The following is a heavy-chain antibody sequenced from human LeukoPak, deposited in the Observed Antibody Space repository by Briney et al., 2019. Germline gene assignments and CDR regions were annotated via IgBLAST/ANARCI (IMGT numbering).Heavy chain of an antibody. CDR3: ARPYAAAPLDAFDI. V-gene: IGHV1-2*02. D-gene: IGHD6-25*01. J-gene: IGHJ3*02. Sequence: ASVKVSCKSSGYTFTGYYMHWVRQAPGQGLEWMGWINPNSGGTNYAQKFQGRVTMTRDTSISTAYMELGRLRSDDTAVYYCARPYAAAPLDAFDIWGQGTMVTVSS. CDR1: GYTFTGYY. CDR2: INPNSGGT.